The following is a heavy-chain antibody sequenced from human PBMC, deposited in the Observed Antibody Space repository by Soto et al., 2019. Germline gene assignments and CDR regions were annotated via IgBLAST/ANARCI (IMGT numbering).Heavy chain of an antibody. CDR2: IYYSGST. CDR3: ARDYPVSTTGTSGLFDY. V-gene: IGHV4-59*01. J-gene: IGHJ4*02. D-gene: IGHD1-1*01. Sequence: QVQLQESGPGLVKPSETLSLTCTVSGGSISSYYWSWIRQPPGKGLEWIGYIYYSGSTNYNPSLKSRVTISVDTSKNQFSLKLSSVTAADTAVYYCARDYPVSTTGTSGLFDYWGQGTLVTVSS. CDR1: GGSISSYY.